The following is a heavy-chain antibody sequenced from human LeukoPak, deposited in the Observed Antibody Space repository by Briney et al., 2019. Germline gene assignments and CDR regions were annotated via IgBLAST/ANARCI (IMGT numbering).Heavy chain of an antibody. CDR3: AKARGYSSSWYDLGY. J-gene: IGHJ4*02. CDR1: GFTFDDYA. CDR2: ISWNSGSI. D-gene: IGHD6-13*01. V-gene: IGHV3-9*01. Sequence: GGSLRLSCAASGFTFDDYAMHWVRQAPGKGLEWVSGISWNSGSIGYADSVKGRFTISRDNAKNSLYLQMNSLRAEDTALCYCAKARGYSSSWYDLGYWGQGTLVTVSS.